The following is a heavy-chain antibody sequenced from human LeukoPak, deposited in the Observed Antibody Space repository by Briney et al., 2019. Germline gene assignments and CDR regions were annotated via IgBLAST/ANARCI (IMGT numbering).Heavy chain of an antibody. CDR3: ARVYNGLWFGELYFDY. V-gene: IGHV3-30-3*01. CDR1: GFTISSYA. D-gene: IGHD3-10*01. Sequence: GGSLRLSCAASGFTISSYAMHWVRQAQGKGLEWVAVISYDGSNKYYADSVKGRFTISRDNSKNTLYLQMNGLRAEDTAVYYCARVYNGLWFGELYFDYWGQGTLVTVSS. CDR2: ISYDGSNK. J-gene: IGHJ4*02.